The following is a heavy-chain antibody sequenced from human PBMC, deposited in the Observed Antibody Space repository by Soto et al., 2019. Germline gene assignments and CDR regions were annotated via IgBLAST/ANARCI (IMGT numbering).Heavy chain of an antibody. Sequence: SETLSLTCAVYGGSFSGYYCSWIRQPPGKGLEWIGEINHSGSTNYNPSLKSRVTISVDTSKNQFSLKLSSVTAADTAVYYCARSGPREAYGDVDYWGQGTLVTV. V-gene: IGHV4-34*01. J-gene: IGHJ4*02. CDR1: GGSFSGYY. CDR2: INHSGST. CDR3: ARSGPREAYGDVDY. D-gene: IGHD4-17*01.